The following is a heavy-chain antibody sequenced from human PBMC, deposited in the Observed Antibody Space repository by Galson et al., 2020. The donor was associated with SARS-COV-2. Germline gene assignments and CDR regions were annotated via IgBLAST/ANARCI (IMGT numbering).Heavy chain of an antibody. CDR2: IYTSGST. CDR3: ARDCGSYWVDAFDI. D-gene: IGHD1-26*01. Sequence: SETLSLTCTVSGGSISSGSYYWSWIRQPAGKGLEWIGNIYTSGSTNYNPSLKSRVTISVDTSKNQFSLKLSSVTAADTAVYYCARDCGSYWVDAFDIWGQGTMVTVSS. CDR1: GGSISSGSYY. V-gene: IGHV4-61*09. J-gene: IGHJ3*02.